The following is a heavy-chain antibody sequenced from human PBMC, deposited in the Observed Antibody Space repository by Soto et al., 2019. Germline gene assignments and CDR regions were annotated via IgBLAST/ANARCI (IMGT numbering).Heavy chain of an antibody. CDR2: ISNDGGNT. J-gene: IGHJ4*02. CDR1: EFTFSSYT. Sequence: QVQLVESGGGVVQPGRSLKLSCAASEFTFSSYTMYWVRQAPGKGLEWVAGISNDGGNTYYPDSVKGRFTISRDNSKNPLYLEGNSLRAGDRAVYYCARGWGMSVSAPGYWGEGTRVTVSS. CDR3: ARGWGMSVSAPGY. D-gene: IGHD6-19*01. V-gene: IGHV3-30-3*01.